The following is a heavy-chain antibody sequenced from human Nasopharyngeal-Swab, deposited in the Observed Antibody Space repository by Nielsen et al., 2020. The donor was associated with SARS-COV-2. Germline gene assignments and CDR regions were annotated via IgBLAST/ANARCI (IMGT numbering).Heavy chain of an antibody. Sequence: FGPTLVKPTQTLTLTCTFSGFSLRTSGVGVGWIRQPPGKALEWLALIYWTDDKLYSPSLKSRLTITKDTSRNQVVLKMTNMDPVDTATYYCAHQGYYYAARSFSPKYYYMDVWGQGTAVTVS. CDR2: IYWTDDK. CDR1: GFSLRTSGVG. J-gene: IGHJ6*03. CDR3: AHQGYYYAARSFSPKYYYMDV. D-gene: IGHD3-10*01. V-gene: IGHV2-5*01.